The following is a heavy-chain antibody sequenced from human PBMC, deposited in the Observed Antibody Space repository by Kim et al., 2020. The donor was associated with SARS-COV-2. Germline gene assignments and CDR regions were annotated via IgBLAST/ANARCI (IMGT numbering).Heavy chain of an antibody. CDR2: IYHSGST. D-gene: IGHD1-1*01. CDR3: ARAVAQYNDY. J-gene: IGHJ4*02. CDR1: GYSISSGYY. V-gene: IGHV4-38-2*02. Sequence: SETLSLTCTVSGYSISSGYYWGWIRQPPGKGLEWIGSIYHSGSTYYNPSLKSRVTISVDTSKNQFSLKLSSVTAADTAVYYCARAVAQYNDYWGQGTLVTVSS.